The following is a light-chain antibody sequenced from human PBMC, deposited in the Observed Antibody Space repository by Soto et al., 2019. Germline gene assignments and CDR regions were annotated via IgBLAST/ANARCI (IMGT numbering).Light chain of an antibody. CDR1: QSVSYN. J-gene: IGKJ1*01. CDR3: QQYNNWPTWT. Sequence: EIVMTQSPATLSVSPGERVTLSCRASQSVSYNLAWYQQKPGQAPRLLIYGASTRATGIPARFSGSGSGTEFTLTISSLQSEDFAVYYCQQYNNWPTWTFGQGTKV. CDR2: GAS. V-gene: IGKV3-15*01.